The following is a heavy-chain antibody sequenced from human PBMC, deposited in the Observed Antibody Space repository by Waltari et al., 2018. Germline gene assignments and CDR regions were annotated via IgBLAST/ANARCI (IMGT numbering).Heavy chain of an antibody. CDR3: ASTYYDFWSGYQTYYFDY. CDR1: GWSFRSTNW. D-gene: IGHD3-3*01. Sequence: QVQLQQWGAGLLKPSETLSLTCAVYGWSFRSTNWWSWVRQPPGRGLEWIGEIYHSGSTNYNPSLKSRVTISVDKSKNQFSLKLSSVTAADTAVYYCASTYYDFWSGYQTYYFDYWGQGTLVTVSS. J-gene: IGHJ4*02. V-gene: IGHV4-4*02. CDR2: IYHSGST.